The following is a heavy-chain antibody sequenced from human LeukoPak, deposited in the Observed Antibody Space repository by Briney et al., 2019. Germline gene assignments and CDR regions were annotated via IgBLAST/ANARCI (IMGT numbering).Heavy chain of an antibody. V-gene: IGHV4-59*08. CDR1: GGSISSYY. Sequence: SETLSLTCTVSGGSISSYYWSWIRQPPGKGLEWIGYIYYSGSTNYNPSLKSRVTISVDTSKNQFSLKLSSVTAADTAVYYCARHQLWRTYGGEDYFYYWGQGTLVTVSS. D-gene: IGHD4-17*01. CDR3: ARHQLWRTYGGEDYFYY. J-gene: IGHJ4*02. CDR2: IYYSGST.